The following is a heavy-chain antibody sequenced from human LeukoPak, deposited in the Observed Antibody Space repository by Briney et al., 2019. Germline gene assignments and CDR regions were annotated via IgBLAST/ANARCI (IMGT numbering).Heavy chain of an antibody. CDR1: GFTFSNAW. V-gene: IGHV3-7*01. CDR3: ARYYDSSPFDY. D-gene: IGHD3-22*01. Sequence: GGSLRLSCAASGFTFSNAWMSWVRQAPGKGLEWVANIQQHGSETYYVDSVKGRFTISRDNAKSSLYLQMNSLRAEDTAVYYCARYYDSSPFDYWGQGTLVTVSS. CDR2: IQQHGSET. J-gene: IGHJ4*02.